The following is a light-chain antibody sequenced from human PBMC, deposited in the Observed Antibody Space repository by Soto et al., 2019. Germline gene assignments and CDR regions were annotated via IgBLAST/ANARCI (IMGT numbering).Light chain of an antibody. V-gene: IGLV2-14*01. CDR3: CSYTTSNTFV. Sequence: QSVLTQPASVSGSLGQSITISCSGTSCDVGAYNYVSWYQQYPGKAPKLMIYHVTDRPSGVSNRFSGSKSGNTASLTISGLQAEDEADYYCCSYTTSNTFVFGTGTKLTVL. CDR1: SCDVGAYNY. J-gene: IGLJ1*01. CDR2: HVT.